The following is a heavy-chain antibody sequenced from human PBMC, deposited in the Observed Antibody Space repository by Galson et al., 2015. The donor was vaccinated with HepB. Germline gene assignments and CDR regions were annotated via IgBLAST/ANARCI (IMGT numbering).Heavy chain of an antibody. Sequence: SVKVSCKASGYTFTSYDINWVRQATGQGLEWMGWMNPNSGNTGYAQKFQGRVTMTRNTSISTAYMELSSLRSEDTAVYYCARDRGIAAAGRAYSCMDVWGQGTTVTVSS. CDR2: MNPNSGNT. CDR1: GYTFTSYD. D-gene: IGHD6-13*01. CDR3: ARDRGIAAAGRAYSCMDV. J-gene: IGHJ6*02. V-gene: IGHV1-8*01.